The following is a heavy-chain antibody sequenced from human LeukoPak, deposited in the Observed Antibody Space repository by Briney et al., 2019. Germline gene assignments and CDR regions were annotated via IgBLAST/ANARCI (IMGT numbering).Heavy chain of an antibody. CDR1: GFTFSSYS. CDR3: ARDAVDTAVVIRYYGMDV. CDR2: ISSSSSTI. D-gene: IGHD5-18*01. J-gene: IGHJ6*02. V-gene: IGHV3-48*01. Sequence: GGSLRLSCAASGFTFSSYSMNWVRQAPGKGLEWVSYISSSSSTIYYADSVKGRFTISRDNAKNSLYLQMNSLRAEDTAVYYCARDAVDTAVVIRYYGMDVWGQGTTVTVSS.